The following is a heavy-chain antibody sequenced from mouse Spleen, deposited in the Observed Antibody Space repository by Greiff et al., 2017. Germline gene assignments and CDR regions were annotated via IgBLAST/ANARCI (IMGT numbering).Heavy chain of an antibody. CDR1: GYTFTSYW. CDR2: IDPSDSYT. Sequence: QVQLQQPGAELVRPGTSVKLSCKASGYTFTSYWMHWVKQRPGQGLEWIGVIDPSDSYTNYNQKFKGKATLTVDTSSSTAYMQLSSLTSEDSAVYYCARYGNYELYYFDYWGQGTTLTVSS. CDR3: ARYGNYELYYFDY. J-gene: IGHJ2*01. D-gene: IGHD2-1*01. V-gene: IGHV1-59*01.